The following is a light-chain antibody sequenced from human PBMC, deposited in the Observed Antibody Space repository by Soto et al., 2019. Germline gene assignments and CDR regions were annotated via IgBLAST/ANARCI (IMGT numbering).Light chain of an antibody. CDR3: TSYTSSRTVV. Sequence: QSALAQPASVSGSPGQSITISCTGTSSDIGTYNYVSWYQQHAGKVPKLMIYDVSNRPSGASDRFSGSKSGNTASLTISGLQAEDEADYYCTSYTSSRTVVFGGGTKVTVL. V-gene: IGLV2-14*03. CDR1: SSDIGTYNY. J-gene: IGLJ2*01. CDR2: DVS.